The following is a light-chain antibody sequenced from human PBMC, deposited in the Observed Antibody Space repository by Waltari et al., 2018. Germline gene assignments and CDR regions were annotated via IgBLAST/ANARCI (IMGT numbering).Light chain of an antibody. CDR3: CSYAGSVV. V-gene: IGLV2-23*01. CDR2: EGT. J-gene: IGLJ2*01. Sequence: QSALTQPASVSGSPGQSITISCTGISSDVKNYNFVSWYQQHPGKAPKLMFYEGTKRPSGVSNRVSGSSSGNTASLTISGLQAEDEADYYCCSYAGSVVFGGGTKLTVL. CDR1: SSDVKNYNF.